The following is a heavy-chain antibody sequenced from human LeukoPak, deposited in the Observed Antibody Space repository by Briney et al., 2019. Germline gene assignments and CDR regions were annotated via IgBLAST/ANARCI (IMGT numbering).Heavy chain of an antibody. V-gene: IGHV1-46*01. D-gene: IGHD2-15*01. CDR3: ARWVEEDPLDDAFDI. Sequence: ASVKVSCKASGYTFTSYYMHWVRQAPGQGLEWMGIINPSGGSTSYAQKFQGRVTMTRDTSTSTVYMELSSLRSEDTAVYYCARWVEEDPLDDAFDIWGQGTMVTVPS. J-gene: IGHJ3*02. CDR1: GYTFTSYY. CDR2: INPSGGST.